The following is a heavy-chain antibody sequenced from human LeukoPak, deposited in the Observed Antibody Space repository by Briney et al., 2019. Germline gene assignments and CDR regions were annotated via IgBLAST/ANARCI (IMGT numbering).Heavy chain of an antibody. CDR3: ASDSGYYGMDV. CDR1: GGSISSHY. D-gene: IGHD3-22*01. CDR2: IYYSGST. V-gene: IGHV4-59*11. J-gene: IGHJ6*02. Sequence: SETLSLTCTVSGGSISSHYWSWIRQPPGKGLEWIGYIYYSGSTNYNPSLKSRVTISVDTSKNQFSLKLSSVTAADTAVYYCASDSGYYGMDVWGQGTTVTVSS.